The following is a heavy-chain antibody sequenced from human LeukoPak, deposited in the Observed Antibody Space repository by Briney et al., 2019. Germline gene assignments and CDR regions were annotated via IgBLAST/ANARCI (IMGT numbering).Heavy chain of an antibody. CDR3: ARDGSGWEFFDY. V-gene: IGHV3-48*03. CDR2: ISSSGSTI. D-gene: IGHD6-19*01. CDR1: GFTFSSYE. Sequence: GGSLRLPCAASGFTFSSYEMNWVRQAPGKGLEWVSYISSSGSTIYYADSVKGRFTVSRDNAKNSLYLQMNSLRAEDTAVYYCARDGSGWEFFDYWGQGTLVTVSS. J-gene: IGHJ4*02.